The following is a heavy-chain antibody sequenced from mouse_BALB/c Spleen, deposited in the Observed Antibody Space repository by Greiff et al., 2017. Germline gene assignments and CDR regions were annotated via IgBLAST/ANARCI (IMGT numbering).Heavy chain of an antibody. CDR1: GFTFSNYW. CDR3: TRPGYRYGGNYFDY. V-gene: IGHV6-6*02. CDR2: IRLKSNNYAT. Sequence: EVKLVESGGGLVQPGGSMKLSCVASGFTFSNYWMNWVRQSPEKGLEWVAEIRLKSNNYATHYAESVKGRFTISRDDSKSSVYLQMNNLRAEDTGIYYCTRPGYRYGGNYFDYWGQGTTLTVSS. J-gene: IGHJ2*01. D-gene: IGHD2-14*01.